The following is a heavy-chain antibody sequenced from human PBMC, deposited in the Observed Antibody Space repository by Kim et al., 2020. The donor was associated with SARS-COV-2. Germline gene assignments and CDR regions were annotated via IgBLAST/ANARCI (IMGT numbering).Heavy chain of an antibody. CDR2: IYPGDSDT. V-gene: IGHV5-51*01. D-gene: IGHD3-22*01. CDR1: GYSFTSYW. CDR3: ARYSAMYYYDSRGMDYYGMDV. J-gene: IGHJ6*02. Sequence: GESLKISCKGSGYSFTSYWIGWVRQMPGKGLEWMGIIYPGDSDTRYSPSFQGQVTISADKSISTAYLQWSSLKASDTAMYYCARYSAMYYYDSRGMDYYGMDVWGQGTTVTVSS.